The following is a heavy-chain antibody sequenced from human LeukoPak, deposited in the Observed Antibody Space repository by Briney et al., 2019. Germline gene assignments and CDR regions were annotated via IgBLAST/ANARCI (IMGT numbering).Heavy chain of an antibody. V-gene: IGHV3-21*01. CDR2: ISSSRTYI. Sequence: PGGSLRLSCEASGIAFSGYSMNWVRQAPGGSLEWVSSISSSRTYIYYADSVKGRFTVSRDNAKNSLYLQMNGLRAEDTAVYYCARDASLGSVERRFDPWGQGTRVTVSS. J-gene: IGHJ5*02. CDR1: GIAFSGYS. CDR3: ARDASLGSVERRFDP. D-gene: IGHD1-1*01.